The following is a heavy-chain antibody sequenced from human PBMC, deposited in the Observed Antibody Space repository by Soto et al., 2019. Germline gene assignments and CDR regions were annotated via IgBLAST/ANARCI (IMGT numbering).Heavy chain of an antibody. J-gene: IGHJ6*02. CDR1: GFTFSSYA. D-gene: IGHD3-16*01. V-gene: IGHV3-23*01. CDR2: VSTADGGT. Sequence: EVQLLESGGGLVQPGGSLRLSCAASGFTFSSYAMSWVRQAPGKGLEWVSAVSTADGGTYYADSVKGRFTVSRDNXTTKMDLRMSSLRGEDTAVYYCAKGGWGNGYGMDVWGQGTTVTVSS. CDR3: AKGGWGNGYGMDV.